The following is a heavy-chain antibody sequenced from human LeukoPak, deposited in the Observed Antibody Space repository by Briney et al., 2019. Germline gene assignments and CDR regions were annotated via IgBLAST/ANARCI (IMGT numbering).Heavy chain of an antibody. CDR1: GGSISSHY. Sequence: SETLSLTCTVSGGSISSHYWSWLRQPPGKGLEWIGYIYYSGSTNYNPSLKRRVTISVDTSKNQFSLKLSSGTAADTAVYYCARVDTAMANLYYYYYMDVWGKGTTVTVSS. V-gene: IGHV4-59*11. J-gene: IGHJ6*03. CDR2: IYYSGST. D-gene: IGHD5-18*01. CDR3: ARVDTAMANLYYYYYMDV.